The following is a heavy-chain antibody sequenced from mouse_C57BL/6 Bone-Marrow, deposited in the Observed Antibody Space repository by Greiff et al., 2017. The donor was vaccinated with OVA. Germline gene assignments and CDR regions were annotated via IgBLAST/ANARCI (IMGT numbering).Heavy chain of an antibody. Sequence: LQESGAELVRPGTSVKLSCKASGYAFTNYLIEWVKQRPGQGLEWIGVINPGSGGTNYNEKFKGKATLTADKSSSTAYMQLSSLTSEDSAVYFCAQTGQARFDYWGQGTTLTVSS. CDR1: GYAFTNYL. D-gene: IGHD3-2*02. CDR3: AQTGQARFDY. V-gene: IGHV1-54*01. CDR2: INPGSGGT. J-gene: IGHJ2*01.